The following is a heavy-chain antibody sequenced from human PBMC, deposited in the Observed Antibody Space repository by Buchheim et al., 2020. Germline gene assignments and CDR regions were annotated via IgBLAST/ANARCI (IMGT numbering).Heavy chain of an antibody. J-gene: IGHJ4*02. D-gene: IGHD6-19*01. V-gene: IGHV3-23*01. CDR2: IGGSGGTT. Sequence: EVQLLESGGGLVQPGGSLRLSCAASGFTFSSYAMSWVRQAPGKGLEWVSVIGGSGGTTYYADSVKGQITISRDNSKNTVYLQMNSLRAEDTAVYYCAKRAVGSSGWSTFDSWGQGTL. CDR3: AKRAVGSSGWSTFDS. CDR1: GFTFSSYA.